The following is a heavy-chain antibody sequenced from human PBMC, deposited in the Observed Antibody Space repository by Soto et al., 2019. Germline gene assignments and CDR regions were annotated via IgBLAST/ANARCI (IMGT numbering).Heavy chain of an antibody. V-gene: IGHV1-45*02. J-gene: IGHJ4*02. CDR3: AGGAAGSGPFTWELPDH. CDR2: ITPFSGDV. Sequence: QMQLVQSGAEVKKTGSSVTVSCKALGNTFTYRYLHWVRQAPGQALEWMGWITPFSGDVHYAQKFQERVTITRDRSIYTAYMQMSSLRSEDTAMYFCAGGAAGSGPFTWELPDHWGQGTLVTVSS. CDR1: GNTFTYRY. D-gene: IGHD1-26*01.